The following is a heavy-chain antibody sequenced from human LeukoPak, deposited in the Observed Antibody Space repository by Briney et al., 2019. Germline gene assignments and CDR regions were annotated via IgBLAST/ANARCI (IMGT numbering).Heavy chain of an antibody. V-gene: IGHV3-74*01. CDR2: INSDGSST. J-gene: IGHJ4*02. D-gene: IGHD6-13*01. Sequence: PGGSLRLSCAASEFTFSSYWMHWIRQAPGKGLVWVSRINSDGSSTSYADSVKGRFTIPRDNAKNTLYLQMNSLRAEDTAVYYCARALRYSSPSDYWGQGTLVTVSS. CDR1: EFTFSSYW. CDR3: ARALRYSSPSDY.